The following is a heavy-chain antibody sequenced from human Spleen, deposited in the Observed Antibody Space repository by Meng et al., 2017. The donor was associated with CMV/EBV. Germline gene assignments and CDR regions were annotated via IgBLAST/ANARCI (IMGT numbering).Heavy chain of an antibody. Sequence: LSFAASGFTFSASAMNWVRQAPGKGLEWVASITSTSSYIYYADSVKGRFTISRDNAENSLYLQMDSLLDEDTAVYYCARDASRRDDYWGQGTLVTVSS. CDR1: GFTFSASA. D-gene: IGHD1-14*01. CDR2: ITSTSSYI. CDR3: ARDASRRDDY. V-gene: IGHV3-21*01. J-gene: IGHJ4*02.